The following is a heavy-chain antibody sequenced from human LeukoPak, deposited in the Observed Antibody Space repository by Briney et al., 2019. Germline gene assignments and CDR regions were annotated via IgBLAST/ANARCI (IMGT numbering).Heavy chain of an antibody. CDR3: ARDIGITGTTIFVY. CDR2: ISWNADST. V-gene: IGHV3-20*04. CDR1: GFTFGDYG. Sequence: GGSLRLSCVASGFTFGDYGMSWIRHAPGKGLEWVPGISWNADSTGHADSVKGRFTISRDNAKNSLYLQMDSLRAEDTALYYCARDIGITGTTIFVYWGQGTPVTVS. D-gene: IGHD1-7*01. J-gene: IGHJ4*02.